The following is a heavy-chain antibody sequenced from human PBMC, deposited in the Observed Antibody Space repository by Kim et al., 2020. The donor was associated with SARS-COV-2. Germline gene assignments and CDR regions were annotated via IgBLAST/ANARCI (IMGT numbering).Heavy chain of an antibody. CDR3: AKDISCGYSYCPIYYYYGMDV. J-gene: IGHJ6*02. Sequence: GGSLRLSCAASGFTFDDFAMHWVRQAPGKGLEWVSLISGDGGSTYYADSVKGRFTISRDNSKNSLYLQMNSLRTEDTALYYCAKDISCGYSYCPIYYYYGMDVWGHGTTVTVSS. CDR1: GFTFDDFA. V-gene: IGHV3-43*02. D-gene: IGHD5-18*01. CDR2: ISGDGGST.